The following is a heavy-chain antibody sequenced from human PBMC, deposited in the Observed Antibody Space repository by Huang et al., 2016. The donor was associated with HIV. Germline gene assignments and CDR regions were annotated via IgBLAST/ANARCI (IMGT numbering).Heavy chain of an antibody. V-gene: IGHV3-30*18. J-gene: IGHJ6*03. Sequence: QVHLVESGGGVVQPGRSLRLSCAVSGFTFSSYGMHWVRQAPGKGLEWVAVISYDGSNKYYPDSVKGRFTISRDKSKNTLYLQMNSLRLEDTAVYYCAKGPAFYYDTSGQEYYYYMDVWGKGTTVTVSS. CDR3: AKGPAFYYDTSGQEYYYYMDV. CDR1: GFTFSSYG. CDR2: ISYDGSNK. D-gene: IGHD3-22*01.